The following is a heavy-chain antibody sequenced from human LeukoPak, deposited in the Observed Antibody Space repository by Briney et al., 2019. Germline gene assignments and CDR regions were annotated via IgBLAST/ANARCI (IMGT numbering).Heavy chain of an antibody. V-gene: IGHV4-59*01. J-gene: IGHJ4*02. CDR1: GGSISSYY. CDR3: ASGSEGYSSSLMPAYYFDY. Sequence: SETLSLTCTVSGGSISSYYWSWIRQPPGKGLEWIGYIYYSGSTNYNPSLKSRVTISGDTSKNQFSLKLSSVTAADTAVYYCASGSEGYSSSLMPAYYFDYWGQGTLVTVSS. D-gene: IGHD6-6*01. CDR2: IYYSGST.